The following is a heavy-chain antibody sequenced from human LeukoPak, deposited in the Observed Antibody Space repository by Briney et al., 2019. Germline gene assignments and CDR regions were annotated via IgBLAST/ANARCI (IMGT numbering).Heavy chain of an antibody. Sequence: GGSLRLSCAASGYTFSSYSMNWVRQAPGKGLEWVSSISSSSSYIYYADSVKGRFTISRDNSKNTLFLLMNSLRPEDTAVYYCARSLKRELLRTYFDYWGQGTLVTVSS. CDR1: GYTFSSYS. CDR3: ARSLKRELLRTYFDY. V-gene: IGHV3-21*01. D-gene: IGHD1-26*01. J-gene: IGHJ4*02. CDR2: ISSSSSYI.